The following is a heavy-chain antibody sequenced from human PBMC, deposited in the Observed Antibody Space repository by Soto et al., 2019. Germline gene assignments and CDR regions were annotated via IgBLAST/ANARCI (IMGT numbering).Heavy chain of an antibody. Sequence: PSETLALTCSVSSGSIIGNSYFWGWLLQPPGNGLEWIGNIYYSGTTYYNPSLKIRVTISVDTSKNQFSLKLSSVAAADTAVYYCARRPRVWFGEMGYHYYYGMDVWGQGTTVTVSS. J-gene: IGHJ6*02. D-gene: IGHD3-10*01. CDR1: SGSIIGNSYF. V-gene: IGHV4-39*01. CDR3: ARRPRVWFGEMGYHYYYGMDV. CDR2: IYYSGTT.